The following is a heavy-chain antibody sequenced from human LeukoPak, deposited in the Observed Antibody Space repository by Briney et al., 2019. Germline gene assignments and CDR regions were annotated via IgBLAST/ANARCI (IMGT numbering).Heavy chain of an antibody. J-gene: IGHJ4*02. CDR1: GFTFSTYW. CDR2: INQHGSES. V-gene: IGHV3-7*01. D-gene: IGHD4/OR15-4a*01. CDR3: ARGGLFRYGGTSGDY. Sequence: GGSLRLSCEASGFTFSTYWMTWVRQAPGKGLGWVANINQHGSESYYVDSVKGRFIISRDNAKNSLYLHMSSLRGDDMAVYYCARGGLFRYGGTSGDYWGQGTLVTVSS.